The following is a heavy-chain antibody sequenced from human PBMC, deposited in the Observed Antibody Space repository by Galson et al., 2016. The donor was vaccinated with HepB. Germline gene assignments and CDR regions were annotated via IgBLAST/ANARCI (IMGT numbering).Heavy chain of an antibody. CDR3: ARDTFRGMFDP. CDR1: GYTFTSFA. D-gene: IGHD2/OR15-2a*01. CDR2: INAGNGNT. J-gene: IGHJ5*02. V-gene: IGHV1-3*01. Sequence: SVKVSCKASGYTFTSFAMHWVRQAPGQRLEWMGGINAGNGNTKYSQNLQGRVTITRDTAARTGYMELSSLRSEDTAVYYCARDTFRGMFDPWGQGTLVTVSS.